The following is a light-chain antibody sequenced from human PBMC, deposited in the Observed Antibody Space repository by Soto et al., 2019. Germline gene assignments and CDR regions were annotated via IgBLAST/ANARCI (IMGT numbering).Light chain of an antibody. CDR2: EVN. J-gene: IGLJ1*01. V-gene: IGLV2-14*01. CDR1: SSDIGLYNY. Sequence: QSVLSQPASMSGSPGQSITIPCTGASSDIGLYNYVSWYQHHPGKAPKLLISEVNVRPSGLSDRFSASKAGNTASLTISGLQSEDEAYYYCSSLSTTSTPIVFGSGTKVTVL. CDR3: SSLSTTSTPIV.